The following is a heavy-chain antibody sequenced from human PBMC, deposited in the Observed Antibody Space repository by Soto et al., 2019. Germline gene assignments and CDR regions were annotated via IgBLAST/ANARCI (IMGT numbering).Heavy chain of an antibody. D-gene: IGHD2-2*02. CDR1: GFTFSSYA. CDR3: ARALGYCSSTSRYTQITYCSDGMDV. V-gene: IGHV3-30-3*01. J-gene: IGHJ6*02. Sequence: QVQLVESGGGVVQPGRSLRLSCAASGFTFSSYAMHWVRQAPGKGLEWVAVISYDGSNKYYADSGKGRFTISSDNSKNTRYLQMNTLRAEDTAVYYCARALGYCSSTSRYTQITYCSDGMDVWGQGPTITVSS. CDR2: ISYDGSNK.